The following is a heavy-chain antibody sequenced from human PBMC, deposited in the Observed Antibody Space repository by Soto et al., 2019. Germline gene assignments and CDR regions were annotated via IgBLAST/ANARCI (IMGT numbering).Heavy chain of an antibody. CDR2: ISGSGGNA. Sequence: EVQLLESGGGLVQPGGSLRLSCAASGFTFSSYAMSWVRQAPGKGLEWVSTISGSGGNAYYADSVKGRFSISRDNSKNTLRLQMNSLRADDTAVYYCARGTVTSGRWFGPWGQGTLVTVSS. D-gene: IGHD4-17*01. CDR1: GFTFSSYA. CDR3: ARGTVTSGRWFGP. J-gene: IGHJ5*02. V-gene: IGHV3-23*01.